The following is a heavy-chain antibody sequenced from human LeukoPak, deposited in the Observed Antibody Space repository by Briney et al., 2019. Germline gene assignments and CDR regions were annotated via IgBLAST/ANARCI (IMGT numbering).Heavy chain of an antibody. CDR2: IYTSGST. CDR3: ARSHIVVVTGSYDI. V-gene: IGHV4-61*02. CDR1: GGSISSSSYY. Sequence: SETLSLTCTVSGGSISSSSYYWSWIRQPAGKGLEWIGRIYTSGSTNYNPSLKSRVTISVDTSKNQFSLKLSSVTAADTAVYYCARSHIVVVTGSYDIWGQGTMVTVSS. J-gene: IGHJ3*02. D-gene: IGHD2-21*02.